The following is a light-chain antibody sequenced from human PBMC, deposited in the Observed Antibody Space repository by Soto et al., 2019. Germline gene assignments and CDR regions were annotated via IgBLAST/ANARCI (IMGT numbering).Light chain of an antibody. CDR2: RNN. CDR3: AAWDDSLSGL. Sequence: QSVLTQPPSASGTPGQRVTISCSGSSSNIVSNYVYWYQQLPGTAPKLLIYRNNQRPSGVPDRFSGSKSGTSASLAISGLRSEDEADYYCAAWDDSLSGLFGGGTKLTVL. V-gene: IGLV1-47*01. J-gene: IGLJ2*01. CDR1: SSNIVSNY.